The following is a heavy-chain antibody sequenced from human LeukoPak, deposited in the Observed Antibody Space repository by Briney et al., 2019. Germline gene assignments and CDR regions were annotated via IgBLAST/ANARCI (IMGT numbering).Heavy chain of an antibody. CDR1: GGSISGYY. J-gene: IGHJ4*02. V-gene: IGHV4-59*01. D-gene: IGHD1-1*01. CDR2: IFESQIT. Sequence: SETLSLTCTVSGGSISGYYWSWMRQPPGKGLEWVGYIFESQITGYNPSLESRVTISQDTSRNQFSLKLSSVTAADTAVYYCARWNEGLDYWGQGTLVTVSS. CDR3: ARWNEGLDY.